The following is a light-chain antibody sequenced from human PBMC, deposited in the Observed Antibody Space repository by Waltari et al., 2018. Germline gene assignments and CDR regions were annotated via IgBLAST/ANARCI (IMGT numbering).Light chain of an antibody. CDR2: WAS. Sequence: DIVMTQSPDSLAVSLGERATIHCKSSQSVLYSATNKNYLAWYQQKPGQPPKLLIYWASTRESGVPDRFSGSGSVTDFTLTISSLQAEDVAVYYCQQYYSTPPLTFGGGTKVEIK. CDR1: QSVLYSATNKNY. CDR3: QQYYSTPPLT. J-gene: IGKJ4*01. V-gene: IGKV4-1*01.